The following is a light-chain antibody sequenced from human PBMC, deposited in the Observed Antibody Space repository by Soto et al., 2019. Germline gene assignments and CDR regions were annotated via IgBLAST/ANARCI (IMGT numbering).Light chain of an antibody. CDR2: EGR. V-gene: IGLV2-23*01. J-gene: IGLJ1*01. CDR1: SSDVGGYNY. Sequence: QSVLHQPASVYRSPGEWSTISCTRTSSDVGGYNYVSWYQQYAGKAPNLMIYEGRKRPSGVSNRFSGSKSGNTASLTISGLQAGDEADYYCCSYAGSNTYVFGTGTKVNV. CDR3: CSYAGSNTYV.